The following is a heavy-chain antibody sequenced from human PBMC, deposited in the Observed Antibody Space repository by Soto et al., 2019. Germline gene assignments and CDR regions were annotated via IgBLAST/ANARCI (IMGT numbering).Heavy chain of an antibody. V-gene: IGHV1-3*01. CDR2: INAGNGNT. CDR1: GYSFSSYA. D-gene: IGHD1-20*01. CDR3: ARDVASFRYYLEY. J-gene: IGHJ4*02. Sequence: QVQLVQSGAEVKKPGASVKVSCKASGYSFSSYAMHWVRQAPGQRLEWMGWINAGNGNTKYSQKFQGRVTITRDTSANTAYRELSSLISEDTAMYYCARDVASFRYYLEYWGQGSLVTVSP.